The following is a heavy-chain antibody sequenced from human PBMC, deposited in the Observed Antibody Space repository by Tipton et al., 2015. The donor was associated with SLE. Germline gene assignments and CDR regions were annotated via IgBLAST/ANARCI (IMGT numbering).Heavy chain of an antibody. CDR2: IYSGGST. V-gene: IGHV3-66*03. Sequence: QLVQSGPEVKKPGASVKVSCKASGYTFTSYDINWVRQATGQGLEWVSVIYSGGSTYYADSVKGRFTISRDNSKNTLYLQMNSLRAEDTAVYYCAREPDYSNYGGVWGKGTAVTVSS. J-gene: IGHJ6*04. D-gene: IGHD4-11*01. CDR1: GYTFTSYD. CDR3: AREPDYSNYGGV.